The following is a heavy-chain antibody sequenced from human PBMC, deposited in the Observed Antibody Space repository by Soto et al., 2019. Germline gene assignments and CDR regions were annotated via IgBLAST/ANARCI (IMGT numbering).Heavy chain of an antibody. Sequence: GGPLRLSCVAPVSPFSNNAMSWVRQAPGEVLEWVSAISGTGRATYYAASFKGRCTISGDNSRRSLSLQMNVLRVENAVLYYCAKSERIAVWIAAFRADPWGQGTLVTVSS. CDR3: AKSERIAVWIAAFRADP. CDR1: VSPFSNNA. V-gene: IGHV3-23*01. D-gene: IGHD2-15*01. J-gene: IGHJ5*02. CDR2: ISGTGRAT.